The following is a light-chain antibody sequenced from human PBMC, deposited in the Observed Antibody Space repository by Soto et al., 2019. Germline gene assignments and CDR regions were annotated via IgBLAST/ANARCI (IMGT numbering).Light chain of an antibody. Sequence: DIQMTQSPSTLSASVGDRVTITCRASQSIGRFLAWYQHQPGKAPKLPIYDASTLESGVQSRFSGTGSATEFTFSITSLQPEDFGSYYCQQCYMGWTFGQGAKVDFK. V-gene: IGKV1-5*01. CDR1: QSIGRF. CDR2: DAS. J-gene: IGKJ1*01. CDR3: QQCYMGWT.